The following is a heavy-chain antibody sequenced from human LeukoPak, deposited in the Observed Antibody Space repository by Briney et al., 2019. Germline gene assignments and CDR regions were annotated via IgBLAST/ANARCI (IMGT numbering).Heavy chain of an antibody. Sequence: GGSLRLSCEASGFIFSDHDTDWVRQAPGKGLEWVGRTRNRANTYATQYAASVKGRFTISRDDSTNSLYLQMDGLKTADTAVYYCTFYSYAFWGQGTLVTVPS. CDR2: TRNRANTYAT. V-gene: IGHV3-72*01. CDR1: GFIFSDHD. D-gene: IGHD2-21*01. CDR3: TFYSYAF. J-gene: IGHJ4*02.